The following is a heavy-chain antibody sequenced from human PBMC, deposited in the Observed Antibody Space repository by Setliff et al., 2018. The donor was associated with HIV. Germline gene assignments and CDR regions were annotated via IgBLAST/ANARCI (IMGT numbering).Heavy chain of an antibody. J-gene: IGHJ5*02. D-gene: IGHD1-26*01. CDR2: IKSKEDGGTR. CDR1: GFTFTNAW. Sequence: PGGSLRLSCAASGFTFTNAWMSWVRQAPGKGLEWVGRIKSKEDGGTREYAAPVKGRFTISRDDSKNTLYLQMNSLAIEDTAVYYCTTRLSGSYIPNWFDPWGQGTLVTVSS. CDR3: TTRLSGSYIPNWFDP. V-gene: IGHV3-15*01.